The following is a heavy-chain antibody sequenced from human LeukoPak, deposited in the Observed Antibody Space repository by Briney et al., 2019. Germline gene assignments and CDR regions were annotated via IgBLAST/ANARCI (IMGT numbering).Heavy chain of an antibody. D-gene: IGHD3-22*01. CDR2: MNPNSGNT. CDR3: TREDKAGYYYDSSGYVDY. CDR1: GYTFTSYD. Sequence: ASVKVSCKASGYTFTSYDINWVRQATGQELEWMGWMNPNSGNTGYAQKFQGRVTMTRNTSISTAYMELSSLRSEDTAVYYCTREDKAGYYYDSSGYVDYWGQGTLVTVSS. V-gene: IGHV1-8*01. J-gene: IGHJ4*02.